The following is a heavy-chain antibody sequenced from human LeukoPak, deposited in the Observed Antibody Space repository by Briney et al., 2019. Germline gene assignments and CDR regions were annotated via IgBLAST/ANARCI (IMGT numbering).Heavy chain of an antibody. J-gene: IGHJ4*02. CDR3: AANTYYYDSSGYYSDY. D-gene: IGHD3-22*01. CDR1: GGSISSYY. Sequence: SETLSLTCTVSGGSISSYYWSWIRQPAGKGLEWIGRIYTSGSTNYNPSLKSRVTMSVDTSKNQFSLKLSSVTAADTAVYYCAANTYYYDSSGYYSDYWGQGTLVTVSS. CDR2: IYTSGST. V-gene: IGHV4-4*07.